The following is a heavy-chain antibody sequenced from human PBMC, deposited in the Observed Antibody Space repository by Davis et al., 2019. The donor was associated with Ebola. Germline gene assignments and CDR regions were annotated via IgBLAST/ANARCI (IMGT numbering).Heavy chain of an antibody. CDR2: IWDDGSNK. D-gene: IGHD3-3*01. Sequence: GESLKISCAASGFTLSGYDMNWVRQAPGKGLQWVAVIWDDGSNKYYADSVKGRFTISRDNSRNTLYLQMNSLRGDDSAVYYCASSRGSVGYYYYGMDVWGQGTTVTVS. CDR1: GFTLSGYD. V-gene: IGHV3-33*01. CDR3: ASSRGSVGYYYYGMDV. J-gene: IGHJ6*02.